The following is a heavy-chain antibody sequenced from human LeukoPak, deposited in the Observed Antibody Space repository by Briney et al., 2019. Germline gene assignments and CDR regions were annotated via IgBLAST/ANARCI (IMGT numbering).Heavy chain of an antibody. CDR3: ASYSNWGDFDS. D-gene: IGHD7-27*01. V-gene: IGHV1-69*06. CDR2: TIPIFGAK. Sequence: GASVKVSCKASGGTFSTFGITWVRQAPGQGLEWMGGTIPIFGAKHYAQKFRGGVTFTADNSTTTTFMELSSLRSEDTALYFCASYSNWGDFDSWGQGTLVTVSS. J-gene: IGHJ4*02. CDR1: GGTFSTFG.